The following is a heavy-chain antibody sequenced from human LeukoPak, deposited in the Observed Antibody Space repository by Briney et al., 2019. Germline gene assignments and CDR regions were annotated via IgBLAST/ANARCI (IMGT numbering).Heavy chain of an antibody. V-gene: IGHV4-39*07. D-gene: IGHD3-16*01. CDR3: ARLLPGGVYYMDV. CDR2: IYNSGST. CDR1: GASISSSAWD. Sequence: SETLSLTCSVSGASISSSAWDWGWLRQPPGKGLQWIEIIYNSGSTYYNPSLKSRVTLTVDTSKNQFSLRLSSVTAADTAVYYCARLLPGGVYYMDVWGKGTTVTVS. J-gene: IGHJ6*03.